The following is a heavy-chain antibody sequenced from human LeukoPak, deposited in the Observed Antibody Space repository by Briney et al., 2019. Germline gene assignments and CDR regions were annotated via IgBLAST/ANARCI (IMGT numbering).Heavy chain of an antibody. Sequence: SETLSLTCTVSGGSISSGGYYWRWIRQHPGKGLEWIGYIYYSGSTYYNPSLKSRVTISVDTSKNQFSLKLSSVTAADTAVYYCARGSSPITMIVVVTFDYWGQGTLVTVSS. J-gene: IGHJ4*02. D-gene: IGHD3-22*01. CDR1: GGSISSGGYY. V-gene: IGHV4-31*03. CDR3: ARGSSPITMIVVVTFDY. CDR2: IYYSGST.